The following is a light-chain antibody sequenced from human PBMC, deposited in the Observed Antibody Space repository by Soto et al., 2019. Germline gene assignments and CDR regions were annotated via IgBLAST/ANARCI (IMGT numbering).Light chain of an antibody. Sequence: ELVLTHSPSTLSLSRGAIPTLACRASQSVSSYLAWYQQKPGQAPGXLIYDASNRATGIPARFSGSGSGTEFTLTISSLQSEDFAVYYCQQYNNWRTFGQGTKVDIK. CDR3: QQYNNWRT. V-gene: IGKV3D-15*01. J-gene: IGKJ1*01. CDR2: DAS. CDR1: QSVSSY.